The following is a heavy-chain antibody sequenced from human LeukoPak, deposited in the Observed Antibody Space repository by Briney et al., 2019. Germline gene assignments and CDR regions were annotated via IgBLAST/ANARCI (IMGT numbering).Heavy chain of an antibody. D-gene: IGHD6-19*01. V-gene: IGHV4-59*01. J-gene: IGHJ1*01. CDR2: IYYSGST. Sequence: SETLSLICTVSGGSIRSYYWSWIRQPPGEGLEWIGYIYYSGSTNYNPSLKSRVTISVDTSKNQFSLKLSSVTAADTAVYYCATSRRGYSSGWYDFQHWGQGTLVTVSS. CDR3: ATSRRGYSSGWYDFQH. CDR1: GGSIRSYY.